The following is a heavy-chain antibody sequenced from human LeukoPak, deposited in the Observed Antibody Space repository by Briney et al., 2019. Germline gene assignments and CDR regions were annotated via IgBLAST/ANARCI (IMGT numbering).Heavy chain of an antibody. CDR2: ISNNGGSK. CDR1: GFTFISCA. CDR3: VKGGYSSSWSLFDY. D-gene: IGHD6-13*01. V-gene: IGHV3-64D*06. Sequence: PGGSLRLSCSASGFTFISCAIHWVRQAPGKGLEYVSAISNNGGSKYYADSVKGRFTISRDNSKNTLYLQMSSLRVEDTAVYYCVKGGYSSSWSLFDYWGQGTLVTVSS. J-gene: IGHJ4*02.